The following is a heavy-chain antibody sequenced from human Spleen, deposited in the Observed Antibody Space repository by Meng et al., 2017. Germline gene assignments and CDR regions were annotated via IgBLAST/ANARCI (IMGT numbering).Heavy chain of an antibody. J-gene: IGHJ4*02. V-gene: IGHV3-21*01. CDR1: GFTFSNYN. CDR2: ISSSSRFF. Sequence: GESLKISCAASGFTFSNYNMAWVRQAPGKGLEWVSYISSSSRFFSYAESVKGRFTISRDNAKNSLYLQMNSLRAEDTAVYYCARDLQYYDSSGYYFGYLDYWGQGTLVTVSS. CDR3: ARDLQYYDSSGYYFGYLDY. D-gene: IGHD3-22*01.